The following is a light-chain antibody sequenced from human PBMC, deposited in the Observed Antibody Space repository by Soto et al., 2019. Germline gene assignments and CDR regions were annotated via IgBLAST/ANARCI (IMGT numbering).Light chain of an antibody. CDR3: QQYDNSPIT. V-gene: IGKV3-15*01. CDR1: QSVSSN. J-gene: IGKJ5*01. CDR2: GAS. Sequence: EIVMTQSPATLPVSPGERATLSCRASQSVSSNLAWYQQKPGQAPRLPIYGASTRATGIPARFSGSGSGTDFTLTISRLEPEDFAVYYCQQYDNSPITFGQGTRLEIK.